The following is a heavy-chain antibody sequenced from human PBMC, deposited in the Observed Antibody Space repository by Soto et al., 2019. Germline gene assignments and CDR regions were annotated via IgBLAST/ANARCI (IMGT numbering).Heavy chain of an antibody. CDR2: IIPILGIA. CDR3: AREDSGYGVDY. CDR1: GGTFSSYT. D-gene: IGHD5-12*01. Sequence: QVQLVQSGAEVKKPGSSVKVSCKASGGTFSSYTISWVRQAPGQGLEWMGRIIPILGIANYAQKFQGRVTITADKSTSTAYMELSSLRSEDTAVYYCAREDSGYGVDYWGQGTLVTVPS. J-gene: IGHJ4*02. V-gene: IGHV1-69*08.